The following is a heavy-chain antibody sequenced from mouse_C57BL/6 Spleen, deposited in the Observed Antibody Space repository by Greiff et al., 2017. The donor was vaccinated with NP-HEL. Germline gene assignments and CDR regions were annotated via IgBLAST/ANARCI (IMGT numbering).Heavy chain of an antibody. CDR2: IHPNSGST. CDR3: ARVYYDYDGGFAY. J-gene: IGHJ2*01. CDR1: GYTFTSYW. Sequence: QVQLQQPGAELVKPGASVKLSCKASGYTFTSYWMHWVKQRPGQGLEWIGMIHPNSGSTNYNEKFKSKATLTVDKSSSTAYMQLSSLTSEDSAVDYCARVYYDYDGGFAYWGQGTTLTVSS. D-gene: IGHD2-4*01. V-gene: IGHV1-64*01.